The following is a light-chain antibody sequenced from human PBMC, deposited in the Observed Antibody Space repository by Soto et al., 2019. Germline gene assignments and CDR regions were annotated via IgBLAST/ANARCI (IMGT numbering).Light chain of an antibody. J-gene: IGLJ1*01. V-gene: IGLV2-14*01. CDR1: SSDVGAYNW. CDR3: SSYTRTKTYV. Sequence: QSVLTQPASVSGSPGQSIAISCTGTSSDVGAYNWVSWYQQHPGKAPQLMIYDVSNRPSGVSNRFSGSKSGNTASLTISGLQAEDEADYYCSSYTRTKTYVFGTGTKVTVL. CDR2: DVS.